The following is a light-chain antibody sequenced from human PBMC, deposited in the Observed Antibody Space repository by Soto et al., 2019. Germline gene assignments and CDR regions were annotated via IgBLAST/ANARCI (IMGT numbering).Light chain of an antibody. CDR1: QSVSNY. J-gene: IGKJ4*01. CDR3: QQRSNWPLT. CDR2: DAS. V-gene: IGKV3-11*01. Sequence: EIVLTQSPANLCLSPGERATVSCRASQSVSNYVAWSKHKPGQAPRLLIYDASSRATGIPARFSGSGSGTDCTLTISSLEPEDFAVYYCQQRSNWPLTFGGGTKVDIK.